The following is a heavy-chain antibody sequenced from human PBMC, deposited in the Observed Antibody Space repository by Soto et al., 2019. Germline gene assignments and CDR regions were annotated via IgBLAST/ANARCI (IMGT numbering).Heavy chain of an antibody. D-gene: IGHD4-17*01. CDR2: IKGGGDTT. J-gene: IGHJ4*02. CDR3: AKDLQRGGIDYCDYAMGD. Sequence: EVQVMESGGGLVQPGGSLRLSCVGSGFTFSSYAMSWVRQAPGKGLEWVSNIKGGGDTTYYANSVKARFATSRDKSNLTLYLKLKSLRVEHTAIYYCAKDLQRGGIDYCDYAMGDWGQGTLVTVSS. CDR1: GFTFSSYA. V-gene: IGHV3-23*01.